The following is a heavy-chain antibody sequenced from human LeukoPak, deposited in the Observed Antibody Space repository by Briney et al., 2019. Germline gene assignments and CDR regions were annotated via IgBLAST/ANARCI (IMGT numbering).Heavy chain of an antibody. V-gene: IGHV4-59*01. J-gene: IGHJ5*02. Sequence: SETLSLTCTVSGGSINSYYWSWIRQPPGKGLEWIGYIYYSGSTNYNPSLKSRVTISVDTSKNQFSLKLSSVTAADTAVYYCARTVYGDYENNWFDPWGQGTLVTVSS. D-gene: IGHD4-17*01. CDR1: GGSINSYY. CDR3: ARTVYGDYENNWFDP. CDR2: IYYSGST.